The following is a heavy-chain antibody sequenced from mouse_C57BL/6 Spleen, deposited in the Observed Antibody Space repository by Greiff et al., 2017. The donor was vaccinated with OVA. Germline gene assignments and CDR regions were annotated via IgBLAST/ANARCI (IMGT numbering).Heavy chain of an antibody. CDR2: IYPGDGDT. CDR3: ARGWVNYSNYFDY. Sequence: QVQLKQSGAELVKPGASVKISCKASGYAFSSYWMNWVKPGKGLEWIGQIYPGDGDTNYNGKFKGKATLTADKSSSTAYMQLSSLTSEDSAVYFCARGWVNYSNYFDYWGQGTTLTVSS. V-gene: IGHV1-80*01. D-gene: IGHD2-5*01. CDR1: GYAFSSYW. J-gene: IGHJ2*01.